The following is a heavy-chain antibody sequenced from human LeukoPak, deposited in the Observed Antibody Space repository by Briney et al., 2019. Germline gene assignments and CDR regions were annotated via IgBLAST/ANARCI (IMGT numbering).Heavy chain of an antibody. CDR2: IKPDGGEK. CDR1: GFTFSSYM. J-gene: IGHJ4*02. Sequence: EAGGSLRLSCAASGFTFSSYMMTWVRQAPGKGLEWVANIKPDGGEKFYVDSVRGRFTISRDNAKNSLYLQMNSLRAEDTAAYYCAKDSWELGVTSEIDYWGQGTLVTVSS. V-gene: IGHV3-7*01. D-gene: IGHD3-10*01. CDR3: AKDSWELGVTSEIDY.